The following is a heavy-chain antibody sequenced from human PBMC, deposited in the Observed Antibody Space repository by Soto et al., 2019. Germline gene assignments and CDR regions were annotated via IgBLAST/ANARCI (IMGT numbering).Heavy chain of an antibody. J-gene: IGHJ4*02. Sequence: PSETLSLTCTVSGGSVSSGRYYWSWIRQPPRKGLEWIAYMSYTGTTNYNPSLESRVAISVDTSKNQFSLKLTSVTAADTAVYYCARAINFDFWSDSQSGYYFDYWGQGTLVTVSS. CDR3: ARAINFDFWSDSQSGYYFDY. V-gene: IGHV4-61*01. CDR2: MSYTGTT. CDR1: GGSVSSGRYY. D-gene: IGHD3-3*01.